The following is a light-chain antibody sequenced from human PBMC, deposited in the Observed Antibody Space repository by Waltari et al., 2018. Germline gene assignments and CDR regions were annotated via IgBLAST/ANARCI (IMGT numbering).Light chain of an antibody. CDR1: SSNIGSTY. V-gene: IGLV1-47*01. Sequence: QSVLTRPPSASGTPGQRLTISCSGSSSNIGSTYVYRDQQLPGKAPKLLIYENNQRPSGGPDRFSGSKSGTSATLAISGLQSEDEADYYCAAWDDSLGGWVFGGGTKLTVL. CDR2: ENN. CDR3: AAWDDSLGGWV. J-gene: IGLJ3*02.